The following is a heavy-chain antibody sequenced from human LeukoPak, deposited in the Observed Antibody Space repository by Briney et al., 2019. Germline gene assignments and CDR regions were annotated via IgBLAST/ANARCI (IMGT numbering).Heavy chain of an antibody. CDR2: IIPIFGTA. CDR1: GGTFSSYA. D-gene: IGHD2-2*01. CDR3: ASLEGCCSSTSCLSWFDP. Sequence: ASVKVSCKASGGTFSSYAISWVRQAPGQGLEWMGGIIPIFGTANYAQKFQGRVTITADKSTSTAYMELSSLRSEDTAVYYCASLEGCCSSTSCLSWFDPWGQGTLVTVSS. J-gene: IGHJ5*02. V-gene: IGHV1-69*06.